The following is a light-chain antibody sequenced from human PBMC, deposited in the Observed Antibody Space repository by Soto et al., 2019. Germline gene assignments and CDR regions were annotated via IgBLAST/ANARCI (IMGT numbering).Light chain of an antibody. V-gene: IGKV3-20*01. Sequence: EIVLTQSPVTLSLSPGERATLSCRASQSVRTYLAWYQVKPGQDPRLLIYGASSRATGIPDRFSGSGSGTDFTLTISRLEPEDFAVYYCQQYGSTITFGQGTRLEIK. CDR3: QQYGSTIT. CDR2: GAS. CDR1: QSVRTY. J-gene: IGKJ5*01.